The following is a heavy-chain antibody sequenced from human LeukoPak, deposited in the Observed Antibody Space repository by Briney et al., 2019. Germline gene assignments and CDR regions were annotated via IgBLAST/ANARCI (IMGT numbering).Heavy chain of an antibody. V-gene: IGHV3-23*01. CDR3: AKAANIVADPFDY. J-gene: IGHJ4*02. D-gene: IGHD5-12*01. CDR2: IGSNGAYT. CDR1: GFTFSHYA. Sequence: GGSLRLSCAASGFTFSHYAMSWVRQPPRPGPEWVSTIGSNGAYTSCADSVKGRFTISRDISRDTLYLQMDSLRAEDTAIYYCAKAANIVADPFDYWGQGTLVTVSS.